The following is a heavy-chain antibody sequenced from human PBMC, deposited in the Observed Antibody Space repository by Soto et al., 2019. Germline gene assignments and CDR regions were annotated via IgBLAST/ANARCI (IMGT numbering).Heavy chain of an antibody. V-gene: IGHV3-21*02. CDR2: ISSSSNYV. J-gene: IGHJ4*02. CDR1: GFIFRNHG. D-gene: IGHD1-1*01. CDR3: ARVGRLYDPRDY. Sequence: EVQLVESGGGLVKPGGSLRLSCVGSGFIFRNHGMNWVRQAPGKGLEWVSSISSSSNYVHYVDSVKGRFTVSRDNDENALFLQMNSLRAEDTAVCARVGRLYDPRDYWGQGTLVTVSS.